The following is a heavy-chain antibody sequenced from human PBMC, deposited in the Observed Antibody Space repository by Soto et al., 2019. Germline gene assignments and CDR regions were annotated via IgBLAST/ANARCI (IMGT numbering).Heavy chain of an antibody. V-gene: IGHV3-21*01. CDR2: ISSSSSYI. D-gene: IGHD3-22*01. J-gene: IGHJ4*02. Sequence: GGSLRLSCAASGFTFSSYSMNWVRQAPGKGLEWVSSISSSSSYIYYADSVKGRFTISRDNAKNSLYLQMNSLRAEDTAVYYCARDINYDSSGYNEFDYWGQGTLVTVSS. CDR1: GFTFSSYS. CDR3: ARDINYDSSGYNEFDY.